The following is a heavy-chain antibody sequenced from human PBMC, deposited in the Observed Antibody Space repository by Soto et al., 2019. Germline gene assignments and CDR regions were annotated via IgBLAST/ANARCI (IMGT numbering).Heavy chain of an antibody. CDR2: IYPGDSDV. J-gene: IGHJ4*02. CDR3: ARQWGSYTYLDY. CDR1: GYSFTSYW. D-gene: IGHD1-26*01. V-gene: IGHV5-51*01. Sequence: EVQLVQSGAEVKKPGESLKISCKGSGYSFTSYWIAWVRQMPGQGLEWMGIIYPGDSDVTYSPSFQGQVTISADKSINTAYLQWSSLKASDNAMYYCARQWGSYTYLDYWGQGTLVTVSS.